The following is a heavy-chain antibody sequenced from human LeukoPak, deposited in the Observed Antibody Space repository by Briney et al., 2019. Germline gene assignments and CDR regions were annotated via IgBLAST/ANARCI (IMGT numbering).Heavy chain of an antibody. CDR1: GFSFSSYA. CDR3: ARESAAAGNFDY. V-gene: IGHV3-64*01. CDR2: ISSNGGST. D-gene: IGHD6-13*01. J-gene: IGHJ4*02. Sequence: PGGSLRLSCAASGFSFSSYAMHWVRQAPGKGLEYVSAISSNGGSTYYANSVKGRFTISRDNSKNTLYLQMGSLRAEDMAVYYCARESAAAGNFDYWGQGTLVTVSS.